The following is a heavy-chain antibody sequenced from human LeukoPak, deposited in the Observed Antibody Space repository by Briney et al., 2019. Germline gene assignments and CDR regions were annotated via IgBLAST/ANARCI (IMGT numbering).Heavy chain of an antibody. CDR3: ARTWIQLGYGMDV. D-gene: IGHD5-18*01. V-gene: IGHV4-39*07. J-gene: IGHJ6*02. CDR2: IYYSGST. Sequence: SETLSLTCTVSGGSISSSSYYWGWIRQPPGKGLKWIGSIYYSGSTYYNPSLKSRVTISVDTSKNQFSLKLSSVTAADTAVYYCARTWIQLGYGMDVWGQGTTVTVSS. CDR1: GGSISSSSYY.